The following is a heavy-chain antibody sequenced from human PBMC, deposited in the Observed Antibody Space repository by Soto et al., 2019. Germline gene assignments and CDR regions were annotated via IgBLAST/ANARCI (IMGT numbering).Heavy chain of an antibody. V-gene: IGHV1-69*01. CDR1: GGTFSSYA. CDR2: IIPIFGTA. J-gene: IGHJ4*02. CDR3: ASTTRLGSLGFFDY. Sequence: QVQLVQSGAEVKKPGSSVKVSCKASGGTFSSYAISWVRQAPGQGLEWMGGIIPIFGTANYAQKFQGRVTINEDESTSTAYMELSRLRSEDTAVYYCASTTRLGSLGFFDYWGQGTLVTVSS. D-gene: IGHD7-27*01.